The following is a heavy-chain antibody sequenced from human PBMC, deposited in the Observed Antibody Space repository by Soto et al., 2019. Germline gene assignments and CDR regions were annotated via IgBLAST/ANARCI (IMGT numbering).Heavy chain of an antibody. CDR1: GFTFSSYA. Sequence: TGGSLRLSCAASGFTFSSYAMHWVRQAPGKGLEWVAVISYDGSNKYYADSVKGRFTISRDNSKNTLYLQMNSLRAEDTAVYYCARDSTGYSSGWYYYYYGMDVWGQGTTVTVSS. CDR2: ISYDGSNK. CDR3: ARDSTGYSSGWYYYYYGMDV. D-gene: IGHD6-19*01. V-gene: IGHV3-30-3*01. J-gene: IGHJ6*02.